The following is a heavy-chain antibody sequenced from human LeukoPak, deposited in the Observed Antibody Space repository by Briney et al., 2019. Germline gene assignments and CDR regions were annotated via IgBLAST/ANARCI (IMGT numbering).Heavy chain of an antibody. J-gene: IGHJ4*02. Sequence: GASVKVSCKASGYTFTAYYIHWVRQAPGQGLEWMGWIDTSSGATNYAQKFQGRVTITRDASIGTAYMELTSLISDDTAIYYCASEAYCSINRCYVRRVASWGQGTLVTVSS. D-gene: IGHD2-2*01. CDR3: ASEAYCSINRCYVRRVAS. CDR1: GYTFTAYY. V-gene: IGHV1-2*02. CDR2: IDTSSGAT.